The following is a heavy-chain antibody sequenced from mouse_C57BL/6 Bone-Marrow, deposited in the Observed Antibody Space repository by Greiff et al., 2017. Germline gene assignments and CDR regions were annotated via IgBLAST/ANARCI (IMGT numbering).Heavy chain of an antibody. CDR3: ARYCLFAY. CDR2: INPYNGGT. Sequence: VQLKESGPVLVKPGASVKMSCKASGYTFTDYYMNWVKQSHGKSLEWIGVINPYNGGTSYNQKFKGKATLTVDKSSSTAYMELNSLTSEDSAVYYCARYCLFAYWGQGTLVTVSA. J-gene: IGHJ3*01. CDR1: GYTFTDYY. V-gene: IGHV1-19*01.